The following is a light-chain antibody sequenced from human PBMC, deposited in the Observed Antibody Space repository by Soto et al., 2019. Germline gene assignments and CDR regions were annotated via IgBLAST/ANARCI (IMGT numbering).Light chain of an antibody. CDR3: QQYKTYST. J-gene: IGKJ2*01. CDR1: QSIGSW. CDR2: KAS. Sequence: DIQMTQSPSTLSASVGDRVTITCRASQSIGSWLAWYQQKPGKAPNLLIYKASSLLETGVPSRFSGSGSGTEFTLTINSLQPDDFATYYCQQYKTYSTFGQGTKLEIK. V-gene: IGKV1-5*03.